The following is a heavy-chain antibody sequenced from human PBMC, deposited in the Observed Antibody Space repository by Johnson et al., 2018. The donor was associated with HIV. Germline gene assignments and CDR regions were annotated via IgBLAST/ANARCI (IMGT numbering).Heavy chain of an antibody. Sequence: VQLVESGGGLVQPGGSLRLSCGASGFTFHDHWMQWVRQAPGTGLVWVSRINGDGSRTSYADSAKGRFTLARDHAKNTLYLQMNSLRAEDTAVYYCARGDREIWFGGVIAPGAFDIWGQGTMVTVSS. J-gene: IGHJ3*02. CDR2: INGDGSRT. V-gene: IGHV3-74*01. CDR1: GFTFHDHW. CDR3: ARGDREIWFGGVIAPGAFDI. D-gene: IGHD3-16*02.